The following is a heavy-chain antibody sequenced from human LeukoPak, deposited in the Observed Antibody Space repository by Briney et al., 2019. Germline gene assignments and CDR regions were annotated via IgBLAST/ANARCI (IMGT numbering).Heavy chain of an antibody. V-gene: IGHV3-48*03. Sequence: GGSLRLSCAASGFTFSSYEMNWVRQAPGKGLEWVSYISSSGSTIYYADSVKGRFTISRDNSKNTLYLQMNSLRAEDTAVYYCAKDLPGSGLLWFGELLGIDYWGQGTLVTVSS. CDR2: ISSSGSTI. D-gene: IGHD3-10*01. CDR1: GFTFSSYE. CDR3: AKDLPGSGLLWFGELLGIDY. J-gene: IGHJ4*02.